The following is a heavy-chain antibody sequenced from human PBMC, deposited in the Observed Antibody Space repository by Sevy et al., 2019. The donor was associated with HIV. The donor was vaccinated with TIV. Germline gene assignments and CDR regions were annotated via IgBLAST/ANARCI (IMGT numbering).Heavy chain of an antibody. V-gene: IGHV5-51*01. J-gene: IGHJ4*02. CDR2: IYPEDSET. D-gene: IGHD3-22*01. CDR1: GYSFTSHW. CDR3: ATSRSGYFDSSGYYIY. Sequence: ESLKISCQGSGYSFTSHWIGWVRHMPGKGLEWMGIIYPEDSETRYSPSFQGQVTFSADKSISTAYLQWSSLKASDTAMYYCATSRSGYFDSSGYYIYWGQRTLVTVSS.